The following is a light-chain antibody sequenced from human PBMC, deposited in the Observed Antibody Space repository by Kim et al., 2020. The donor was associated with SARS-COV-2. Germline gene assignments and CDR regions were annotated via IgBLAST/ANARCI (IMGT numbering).Light chain of an antibody. V-gene: IGKV4-1*01. CDR2: WAS. CDR1: LSVLDSSTNKNF. J-gene: IGKJ2*01. CDR3: QQFYNTPYT. Sequence: RATINCKSSLSVLDSSTNKNFLAWYQQKPGQPPKLLIYWASTRESGVPDRFSGSGSSTDFTLTISSLQAEDVAVYYCQQFYNTPYTFGQGTKLEI.